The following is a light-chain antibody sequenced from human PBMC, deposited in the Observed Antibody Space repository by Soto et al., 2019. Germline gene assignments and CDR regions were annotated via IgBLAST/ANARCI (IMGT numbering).Light chain of an antibody. Sequence: QTVVTQPPSASGTPGQRVTISCSGSRSSIGSNTVNWYLHLPGSAPKLLIYSNNHRPSGVPDRFSASKAGASASLAISGLQSEDEGDYYCAAWDASLGGFYVFGSGTKVTVL. J-gene: IGLJ1*01. CDR1: RSSIGSNT. CDR2: SNN. CDR3: AAWDASLGGFYV. V-gene: IGLV1-44*01.